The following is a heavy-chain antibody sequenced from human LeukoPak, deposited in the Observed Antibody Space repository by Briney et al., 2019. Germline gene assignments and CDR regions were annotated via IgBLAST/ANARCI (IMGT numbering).Heavy chain of an antibody. Sequence: QSGRSLRLSCAASGFTFSSYAMHWVRQAPGKGLEWVAVISYDGSNKYYADSVKGRFTISRDNSKNTLYLQMNSLRAEDTAVYYCASPKTKYSSSWWDFDYWGQGTLVTVSS. CDR3: ASPKTKYSSSWWDFDY. CDR1: GFTFSSYA. J-gene: IGHJ4*02. V-gene: IGHV3-30*04. CDR2: ISYDGSNK. D-gene: IGHD6-13*01.